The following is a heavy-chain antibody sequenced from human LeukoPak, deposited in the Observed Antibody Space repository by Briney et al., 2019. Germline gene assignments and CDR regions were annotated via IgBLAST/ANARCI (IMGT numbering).Heavy chain of an antibody. CDR3: AKYKLYSDAAPDAFDI. CDR2: ISGSGGST. V-gene: IGHV3-23*01. J-gene: IGHJ3*02. D-gene: IGHD2-8*01. Sequence: GGSLRLSCAASGFSFSDYYMSWNRQAPGKGLEWVSAISGSGGSTYYADSVKGRFTISRDNSKNTLYLQMNSLRAEDTAVYYCAKYKLYSDAAPDAFDIWGQGTMVTVSS. CDR1: GFSFSDYY.